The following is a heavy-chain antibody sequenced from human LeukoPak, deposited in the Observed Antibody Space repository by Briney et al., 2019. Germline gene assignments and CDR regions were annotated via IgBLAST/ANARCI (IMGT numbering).Heavy chain of an antibody. J-gene: IGHJ4*02. CDR1: GYTFTGYY. V-gene: IGHV1-2*02. CDR2: INPNSGGT. CDR3: ARVRYCSSTSCGLFDY. Sequence: ASVKVSCKASGYTFTGYYVHWVRQAPGQGLEWMGWINPNSGGTNYAQKFQGRVTMTRDTSISTAYMELSRLRSDDTAVYYCARVRYCSSTSCGLFDYWGQGTLVTVSS. D-gene: IGHD2-2*01.